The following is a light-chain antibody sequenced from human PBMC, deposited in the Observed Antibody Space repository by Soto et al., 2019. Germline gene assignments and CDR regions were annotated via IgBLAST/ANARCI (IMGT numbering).Light chain of an antibody. CDR1: QSVGSF. Sequence: EIVLTQSPATLSLSPGERATLSCRASQSVGSFLAWYQQKSGQTPRLLIYDASKRAPGIPARFSGSGSGTDFSLTISSLEPEDFAVYYCQQRSNWPWTFGQGTKVEIK. CDR3: QQRSNWPWT. V-gene: IGKV3-11*01. CDR2: DAS. J-gene: IGKJ1*01.